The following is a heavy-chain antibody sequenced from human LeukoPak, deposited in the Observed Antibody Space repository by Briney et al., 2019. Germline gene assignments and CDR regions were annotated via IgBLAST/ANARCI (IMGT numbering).Heavy chain of an antibody. CDR1: GFTFSSYG. Sequence: GGSLRLSCAASGFTFSSYGMHWVRRAPGKGLEWVAVIWYDGSNKYYADSVKGRFTISRDNSKNTLYLQMNSLRAEDTAVYYCARDPGDSSGYYPFHFDYWGQGTLVTVSS. CDR2: IWYDGSNK. D-gene: IGHD3-22*01. V-gene: IGHV3-33*01. CDR3: ARDPGDSSGYYPFHFDY. J-gene: IGHJ4*02.